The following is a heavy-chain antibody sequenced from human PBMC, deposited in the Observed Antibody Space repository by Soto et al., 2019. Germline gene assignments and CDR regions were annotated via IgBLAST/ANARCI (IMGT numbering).Heavy chain of an antibody. CDR2: IYYSGST. V-gene: IGHV4-59*01. Sequence: SETLSLTCTVSGGSISSYYWSWIRQPPGKGLEWIGYIYYSGSTNYNPSLKSRVTISVDTSKNQFSLKLSSVTAADTAVYYCARFGIAAAGTGGGFDPWGQGTLVTVSS. D-gene: IGHD6-13*01. CDR1: GGSISSYY. J-gene: IGHJ5*02. CDR3: ARFGIAAAGTGGGFDP.